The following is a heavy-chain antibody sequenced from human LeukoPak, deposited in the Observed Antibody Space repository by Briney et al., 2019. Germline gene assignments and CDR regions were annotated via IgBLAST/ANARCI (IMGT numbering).Heavy chain of an antibody. CDR2: INTYNGNA. D-gene: IGHD3-10*01. Sequence: ASVKVSCKGSDYTFTNYGVSWVRQAPGQGLEWMGWINTYNGNAEYTQKVQGRVTMTRDTSISTAYMELSRLRSDDTAVYYCATGGITMVRGVPPYYYYGMDVWGQGTTVTVSS. CDR3: ATGGITMVRGVPPYYYYGMDV. V-gene: IGHV1-18*01. CDR1: DYTFTNYG. J-gene: IGHJ6*02.